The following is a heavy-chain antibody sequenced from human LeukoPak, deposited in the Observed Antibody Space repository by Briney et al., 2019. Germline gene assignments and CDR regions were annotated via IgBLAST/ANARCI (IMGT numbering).Heavy chain of an antibody. CDR2: IYTSGST. V-gene: IGHV4-4*07. D-gene: IGHD6-13*01. CDR1: GGSISSYY. CDR3: ARERFSSSWIQGWFDP. J-gene: IGHJ5*02. Sequence: SETLSLTCTVSGGSISSYYWSWIRQPAGKGLEWIGRIYTSGSTNYNPSLKSRVTMSVDTSKNQFSLKLSSVTAADTAVYYCARERFSSSWIQGWFDPWGQGTLVTVSS.